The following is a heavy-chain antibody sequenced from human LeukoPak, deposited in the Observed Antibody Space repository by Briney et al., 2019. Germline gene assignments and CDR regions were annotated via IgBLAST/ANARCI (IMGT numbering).Heavy chain of an antibody. CDR3: ARDDALGDNALDI. CDR2: ILNDGSQE. D-gene: IGHD3-16*01. V-gene: IGHV3-33*01. J-gene: IGHJ3*02. Sequence: PGGSLRLSCAASGFTFSSYGMPWVRQAPGKGLEWVAVILNDGSQEKYEDPVKGRFTISRDNSKNTLFLQMNSLRAEDTAVYYCARDDALGDNALDIWGQGTMVTVSS. CDR1: GFTFSSYG.